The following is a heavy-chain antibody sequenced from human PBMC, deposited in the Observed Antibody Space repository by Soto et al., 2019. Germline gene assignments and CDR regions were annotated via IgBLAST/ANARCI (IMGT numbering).Heavy chain of an antibody. CDR3: ASTPCGGDCVWWFDP. CDR1: GYTFTIYG. D-gene: IGHD2-21*02. Sequence: GASVKVSCKASGYTFTIYGIIWVRQAPGQGLEWMGWISAYNGNTNYARKLQGRVTMTTDTSTSTAYMELRSLRSDDTAVYYCASTPCGGDCVWWFDPWGQGTLVTVSS. CDR2: ISAYNGNT. V-gene: IGHV1-18*01. J-gene: IGHJ5*02.